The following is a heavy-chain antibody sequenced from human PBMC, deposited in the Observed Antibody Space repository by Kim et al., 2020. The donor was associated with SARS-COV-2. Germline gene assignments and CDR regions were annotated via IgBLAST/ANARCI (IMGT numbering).Heavy chain of an antibody. CDR2: ISYDGSNK. CDR1: GFTFSSYA. V-gene: IGHV3-30*04. J-gene: IGHJ4*02. Sequence: GGSLRLSCAASGFTFSSYAMHWVRQAPGKGPEWVAVISYDGSNKYYADSVKGRFTISRDNSKNTLYLQMNSLRAEDTAVYYCARDQGGDDEDYWGQGTLVTVSS. D-gene: IGHD5-12*01. CDR3: ARDQGGDDEDY.